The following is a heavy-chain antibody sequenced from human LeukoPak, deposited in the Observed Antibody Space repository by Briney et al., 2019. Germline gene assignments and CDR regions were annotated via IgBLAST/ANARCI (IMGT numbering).Heavy chain of an antibody. Sequence: GGSLRLSCAASGSTFSSYDIHWVRQAPGKGLEWVAVISFDGNNKYYADSVKGRFTVSRDNSKNTVYVQMNSLRGEDTAVYYCARYWDDPTWGQGTLVTVSS. J-gene: IGHJ5*02. CDR3: ARYWDDPT. CDR1: GSTFSSYD. V-gene: IGHV3-30*03. D-gene: IGHD1-1*01. CDR2: ISFDGNNK.